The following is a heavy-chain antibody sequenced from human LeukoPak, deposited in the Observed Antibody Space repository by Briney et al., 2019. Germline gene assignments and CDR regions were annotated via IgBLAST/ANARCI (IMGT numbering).Heavy chain of an antibody. J-gene: IGHJ4*02. V-gene: IGHV3-48*03. Sequence: GGSLRLSCAASGFTFSSYEMNWVRQAPGKGLEWVSYISSSGSTIYYADSVKGRFTISRDNAKNSLYLQMNSLRAEDTAVYYCARAHNWKYGTFDYWGQGTLVTVSS. CDR1: GFTFSSYE. D-gene: IGHD1-7*01. CDR2: ISSSGSTI. CDR3: ARAHNWKYGTFDY.